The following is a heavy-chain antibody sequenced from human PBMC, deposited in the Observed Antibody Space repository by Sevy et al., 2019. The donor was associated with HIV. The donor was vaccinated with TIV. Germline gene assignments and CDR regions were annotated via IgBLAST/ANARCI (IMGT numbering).Heavy chain of an antibody. D-gene: IGHD1-26*01. CDR2: IKQDGSEK. V-gene: IGHV3-7*01. Sequence: GGSLRLSCAASGFTFSRFWMTWVRQAPGKGLEWVANIKQDGSEKYYVDSVKGRFSISGDNAKNPLSLQMNSLGAEDTAVYYCARVSEWELGYYFDYWGQGTLVTVSS. CDR3: ARVSEWELGYYFDY. J-gene: IGHJ4*02. CDR1: GFTFSRFW.